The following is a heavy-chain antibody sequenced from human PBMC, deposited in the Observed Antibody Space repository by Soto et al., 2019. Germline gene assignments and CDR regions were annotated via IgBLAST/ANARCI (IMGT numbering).Heavy chain of an antibody. V-gene: IGHV1-18*01. CDR3: ARACGLFDYVWGSYRFFYLDY. Sequence: XSVKVSCKASVYTFTSYGISWVRQAPGQGLEWMGWISAYNGNTNYAQKLQGRVTMTTDTSTSTAYMELRSLRSDDTAVYYCARACGLFDYVWGSYRFFYLDYWGQGTLVTVSS. CDR2: ISAYNGNT. J-gene: IGHJ4*02. D-gene: IGHD3-16*02. CDR1: VYTFTSYG.